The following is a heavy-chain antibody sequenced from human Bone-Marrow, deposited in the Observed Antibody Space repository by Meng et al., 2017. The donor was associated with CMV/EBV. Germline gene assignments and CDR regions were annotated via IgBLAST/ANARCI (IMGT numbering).Heavy chain of an antibody. D-gene: IGHD3-22*01. Sequence: QVQLVQSGAEVKKSGASVKVSCKASGYNLNGYYIHWVRQAPGQGLEWMGWINPNSGDTHYAQKFQGRVTITADESTNTVYMEVSSLRSEDTAVYYCARGEYYYESYFNYWGQGTLVTVSS. V-gene: IGHV1-2*02. J-gene: IGHJ4*02. CDR2: INPNSGDT. CDR1: GYNLNGYY. CDR3: ARGEYYYESYFNY.